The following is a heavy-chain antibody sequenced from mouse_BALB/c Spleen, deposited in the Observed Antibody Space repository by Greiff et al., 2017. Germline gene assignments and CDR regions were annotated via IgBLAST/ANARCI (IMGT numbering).Heavy chain of an antibody. CDR3: ASRGDSAGYVGAMDY. CDR1: GYSITSGY. Sequence: VQLQQSGPSLVKPSQTLSLTCSVTGYSITSGYWNWIRKFPGNKLEYMGYISYSGSTYYNPSPKSRISITRDTSKNQYYLQLNSVTTEDTATYYCASRGDSAGYVGAMDYWGQGTSVTVSS. D-gene: IGHD3-2*01. CDR2: ISYSGST. J-gene: IGHJ4*01. V-gene: IGHV3-8*02.